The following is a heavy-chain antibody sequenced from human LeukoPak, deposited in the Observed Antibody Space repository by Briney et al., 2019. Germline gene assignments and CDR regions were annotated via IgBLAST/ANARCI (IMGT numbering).Heavy chain of an antibody. Sequence: SETLSLTCTVSGGSIGTNYWTWIWQPPGKGLEYIGYIYYTGATNYNPSLKSRVTISVDTSKNQFSLKLSSVTAADTAVYYCARANYAVIDYWGQGTLVTVSS. CDR1: GGSIGTNY. CDR2: IYYTGAT. CDR3: ARANYAVIDY. J-gene: IGHJ4*02. D-gene: IGHD1-7*01. V-gene: IGHV4-59*01.